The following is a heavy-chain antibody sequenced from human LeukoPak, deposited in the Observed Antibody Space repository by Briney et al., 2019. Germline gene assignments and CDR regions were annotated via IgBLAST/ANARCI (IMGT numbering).Heavy chain of an antibody. CDR2: FDPEDGET. J-gene: IGHJ4*02. V-gene: IGHV1-24*01. CDR1: GYTLTELS. CDR3: ATPRDDSSGYSHNFDY. D-gene: IGHD3-22*01. Sequence: ASVKVSCKVSGYTLTELSMHWVRQAPGKGLEWMGSFDPEDGETIYAQKFQGRVTMTEDTSTDTTYMELSSLRSEDTAVYYCATPRDDSSGYSHNFDYWGQGTLVTVSS.